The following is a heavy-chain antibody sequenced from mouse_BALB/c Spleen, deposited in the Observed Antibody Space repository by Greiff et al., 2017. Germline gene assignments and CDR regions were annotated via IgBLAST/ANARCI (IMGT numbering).Heavy chain of an antibody. J-gene: IGHJ4*01. CDR3: ARSSMITTSYYAMDY. CDR2: INPSNGRT. D-gene: IGHD2-4*01. V-gene: IGHV1S81*02. Sequence: QVQLQQPGAELVKPGASVKLSCKASGYTFTSYWMHWVKQRPGQGLEWIGEINPSNGRTNYNEKFKSKATLTVDKSSSTAYMQLSSLTSEDSAVYYCARSSMITTSYYAMDYWGQGTSVTVSS. CDR1: GYTFTSYW.